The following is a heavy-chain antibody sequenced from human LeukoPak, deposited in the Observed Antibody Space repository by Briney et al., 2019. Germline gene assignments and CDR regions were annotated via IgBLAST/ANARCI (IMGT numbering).Heavy chain of an antibody. CDR3: ARDGGGIAARRPDY. D-gene: IGHD6-6*01. J-gene: IGHJ4*02. Sequence: GGSLRLSCAASGFTFSSYSMNWVRQAPGKGLEWVSSISSSSSYIYYADSVKGRFTISRDNAKNSLYLQMNSLRAEDTAVYYCARDGGGIAARRPDYWGQGTLVTVSS. CDR1: GFTFSSYS. CDR2: ISSSSSYI. V-gene: IGHV3-21*01.